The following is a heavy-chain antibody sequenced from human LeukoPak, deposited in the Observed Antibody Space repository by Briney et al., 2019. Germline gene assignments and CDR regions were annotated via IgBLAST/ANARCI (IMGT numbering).Heavy chain of an antibody. CDR1: GFTFSSYS. D-gene: IGHD3-10*01. CDR3: ARVSVLWFGGLTGWFDP. V-gene: IGHV3-21*01. CDR2: ISSSSSNI. J-gene: IGHJ5*02. Sequence: GGSLRLSCAASGFTFSSYSMNWVRQAPGKGLEWVSSISSSSSNIYYADSVKGRFTISRDNAKNSLYLQMNSLRAEDTAVYYCARVSVLWFGGLTGWFDPWGQGTLVTVSS.